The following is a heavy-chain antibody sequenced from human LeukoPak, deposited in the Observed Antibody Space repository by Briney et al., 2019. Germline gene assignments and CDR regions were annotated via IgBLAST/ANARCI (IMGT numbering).Heavy chain of an antibody. J-gene: IGHJ6*03. D-gene: IGHD3-10*01. CDR3: ARHVKYYGSGTTTRYYYMDV. Sequence: SETLSLTCTVSGGSISSYYWSWIRQPPGKGLEWIGYVYYSRSTNYNPSLKSRVTISVDTSKKQFSLKLSSVTAADTAVYYCARHVKYYGSGTTTRYYYMDVWAKGTSVTISS. CDR2: VYYSRST. V-gene: IGHV4-59*01. CDR1: GGSISSYY.